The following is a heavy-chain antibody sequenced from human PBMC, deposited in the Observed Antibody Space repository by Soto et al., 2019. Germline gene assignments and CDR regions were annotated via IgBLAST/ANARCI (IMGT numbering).Heavy chain of an antibody. CDR3: ARGRAITGTMPS. Sequence: QVQLVQSGAEVKKPGASVKVSCKASGYTFTSYEINWERQATGEGLEWMGWMNPNTGNTGYAQKFQGRVTMTRNTSISTAYMELSSLRSEDTAVYYCARGRAITGTMPSWGQGSLVTVSS. CDR1: GYTFTSYE. V-gene: IGHV1-8*01. CDR2: MNPNTGNT. J-gene: IGHJ5*02. D-gene: IGHD1-20*01.